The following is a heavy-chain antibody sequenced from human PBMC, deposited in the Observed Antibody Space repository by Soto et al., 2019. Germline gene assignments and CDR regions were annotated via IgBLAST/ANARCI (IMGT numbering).Heavy chain of an antibody. V-gene: IGHV4-31*03. J-gene: IGHJ6*02. CDR1: GGSISSGDYY. Sequence: QVQLQESGPGLVKPSQTLSLTCTVSGGSISSGDYYWSWIRQHPGKGLEWIGYIYYSGSTYYNPSLKSRVNISVDTSKNQFSLKLSSVTAADTAVYYCARGTIFGVVISGYYYYGMDVWGQGTTVTVSS. D-gene: IGHD3-3*01. CDR3: ARGTIFGVVISGYYYYGMDV. CDR2: IYYSGST.